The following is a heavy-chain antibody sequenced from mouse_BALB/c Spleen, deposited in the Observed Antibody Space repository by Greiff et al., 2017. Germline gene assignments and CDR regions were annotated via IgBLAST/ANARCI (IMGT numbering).Heavy chain of an antibody. V-gene: IGHV14-1*02. Sequence: EVQLQQSGAELVRPGALVKLSCKASGFNIKDYYMHWVKQRPEQGLEWIGWIDPENGNTIYDPKFQGKASITADTSSNTAYLQLSSLTSEDTAVYYCARERSLGSSSFAYWGQGTLVTVSA. CDR1: GFNIKDYY. J-gene: IGHJ3*01. CDR2: IDPENGNT. CDR3: ARERSLGSSSFAY. D-gene: IGHD1-1*01.